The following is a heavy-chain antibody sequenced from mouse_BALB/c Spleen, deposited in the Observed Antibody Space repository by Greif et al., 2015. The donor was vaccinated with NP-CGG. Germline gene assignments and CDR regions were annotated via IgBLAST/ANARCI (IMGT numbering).Heavy chain of an antibody. D-gene: IGHD2-14*01. CDR1: GYSFTGYY. Sequence: LVKTGASVKISCKASGYSFTGYYMHWVKQSHGKSLEWIGYISCYNGATSYNQKFKGKATFTVDTSSSTAYMQFNSLTSEDSAVYYCARRGNRYDSSPYYFDYWGQGTTLTVSS. J-gene: IGHJ2*01. CDR2: ISCYNGAT. V-gene: IGHV1S34*01. CDR3: ARRGNRYDSSPYYFDY.